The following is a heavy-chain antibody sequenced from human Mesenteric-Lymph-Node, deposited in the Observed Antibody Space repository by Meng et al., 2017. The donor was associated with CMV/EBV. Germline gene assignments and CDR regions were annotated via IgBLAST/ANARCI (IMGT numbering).Heavy chain of an antibody. CDR1: GGSFSGYY. Sequence: SETLSLTCAVYGGSFSGYYWSWIRQPPGKGLEWIGEINHSGSTNYNPSLKSRVTISVDTSKNQFSLKLSSVTAADTAVYYCASVCSSTSCYYYYGMDVWGQGTTVTSP. D-gene: IGHD2-2*01. J-gene: IGHJ6*02. V-gene: IGHV4-34*01. CDR2: INHSGST. CDR3: ASVCSSTSCYYYYGMDV.